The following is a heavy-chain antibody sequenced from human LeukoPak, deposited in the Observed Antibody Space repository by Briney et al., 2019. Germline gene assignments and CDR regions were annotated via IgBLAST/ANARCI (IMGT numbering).Heavy chain of an antibody. CDR2: IYYSGST. J-gene: IGHJ4*02. D-gene: IGHD3-22*01. V-gene: IGHV4-61*08. CDR1: GGSISSGGYS. CDR3: ARILYDSSGLYFDY. Sequence: SQTLSLTCAVSGGSISSGGYSWSWIRQPPGKGLEWIGYIYYSGSTNYNPSLKSRVTISVDTSKNQFSLKLSSVTAADTAVYYCARILYDSSGLYFDYWGQGTLVTVSS.